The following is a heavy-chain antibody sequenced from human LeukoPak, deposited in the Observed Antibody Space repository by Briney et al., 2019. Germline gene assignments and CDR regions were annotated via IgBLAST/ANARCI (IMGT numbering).Heavy chain of an antibody. CDR3: AREHCSGGSCYSIYYYYYMDV. CDR1: GGSISSYY. J-gene: IGHJ6*03. Sequence: RPSETLSLTCTVSGGSISSYYWGWIRQPPGKGLEWIGSIYYSGSTYYNPSLKSRVTISVDTSKNQFSLKLSSVTAADTAVYYCAREHCSGGSCYSIYYYYYMDVWGKGTTVTVSS. D-gene: IGHD2-15*01. CDR2: IYYSGST. V-gene: IGHV4-39*07.